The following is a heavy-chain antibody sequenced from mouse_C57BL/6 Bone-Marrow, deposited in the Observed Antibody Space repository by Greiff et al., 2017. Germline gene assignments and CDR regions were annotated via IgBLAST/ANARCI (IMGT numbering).Heavy chain of an antibody. CDR3: AMPDYYGSSYGFAY. D-gene: IGHD1-1*01. CDR2: ISSGSSTL. V-gene: IGHV5-17*01. J-gene: IGHJ3*01. CDR1: GFTFSDYG. Sequence: EVQLVASGGGLVKPGGSLKLSCAASGFTFSDYGMHWVRPAPEKGLAGVAYISSGSSTLYYADTVQGRFTISRDTATTTLCLQMTSLRSEDTAMYYCAMPDYYGSSYGFAYWGQGTLVTVSA.